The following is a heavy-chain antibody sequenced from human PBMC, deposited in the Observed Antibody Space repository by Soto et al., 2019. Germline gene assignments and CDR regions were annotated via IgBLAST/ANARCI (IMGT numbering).Heavy chain of an antibody. V-gene: IGHV1-3*05. CDR2: INAGNGNT. Sequence: QVQLVQSGAEEKKPGASVKVSCKASGYTFASYAMHWVRQAPGQRLEWMGWINAGNGNTKYSQKFQGRVTITRDTSASTAYMELSSLRSEDTAVYYCARASGWYVSDYWGQGTLVTVSS. J-gene: IGHJ4*02. CDR3: ARASGWYVSDY. D-gene: IGHD6-19*01. CDR1: GYTFASYA.